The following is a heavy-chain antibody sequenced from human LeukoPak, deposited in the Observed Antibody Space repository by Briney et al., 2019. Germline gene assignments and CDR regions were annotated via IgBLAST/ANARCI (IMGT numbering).Heavy chain of an antibody. CDR2: IKQDGSEE. D-gene: IGHD2-2*01. V-gene: IGHV3-7*01. J-gene: IGHJ4*02. CDR1: GFTFSHYW. Sequence: GGSLRLSCAASGFTFSHYWMTWVRHAPGKGLELVANIKQDGSEEFYVDSVKGRFTVSRDNAKNSLYLQMNSLRAEDTAVYYCARDRCSSTSCFYDFWGQGTLVTVSS. CDR3: ARDRCSSTSCFYDF.